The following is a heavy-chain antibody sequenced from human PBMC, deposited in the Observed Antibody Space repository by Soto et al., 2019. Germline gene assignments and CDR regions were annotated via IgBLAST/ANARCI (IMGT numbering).Heavy chain of an antibody. V-gene: IGHV4-61*08. CDR3: ARVGIGYSGYEAV. CDR1: GGSISSGGYY. J-gene: IGHJ6*02. D-gene: IGHD5-12*01. Sequence: SETLSRTCTVSGGSISSGGYYWSWIRQHPGKGLEWIGYIYYSGSTYYNPSLKSRVTISVDTSKNQFSLKLGSVTAADTAVYYCARVGIGYSGYEAVWGPGTTVTVSS. CDR2: IYYSGST.